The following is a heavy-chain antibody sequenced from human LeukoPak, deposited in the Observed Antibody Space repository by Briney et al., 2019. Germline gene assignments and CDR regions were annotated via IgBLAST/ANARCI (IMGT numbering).Heavy chain of an antibody. V-gene: IGHV4-39*01. J-gene: IGHJ4*02. Sequence: PSETLSLTCTVSGAYISSSSYCWGWIRQPPGKGLEWIGNMYYSGNTYYNASLKSQVSISIDTSKNQFSLRLTSVTAADTAVYYCARQTGSGLFILPGGQGTLVTVSS. CDR2: MYYSGNT. CDR3: ARQTGSGLFILP. CDR1: GAYISSSSYC. D-gene: IGHD3/OR15-3a*01.